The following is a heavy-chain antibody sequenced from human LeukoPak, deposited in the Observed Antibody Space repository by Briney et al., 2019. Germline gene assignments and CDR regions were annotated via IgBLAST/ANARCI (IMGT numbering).Heavy chain of an antibody. CDR1: GFTFSSYS. V-gene: IGHV3-21*01. J-gene: IGHJ4*02. CDR2: ISSSSSYI. CDR3: AGEAAGRIQLWLLIYYFDY. Sequence: GGSLRLSCAASGFTFSSYSMNWVRQAPGKGLEWVSSISSSSSYIYYADSVKGRFTISRDNAKNSLYLQMNSLRAEDTAVYYCAGEAAGRIQLWLLIYYFDYWGQGTLVTVSS. D-gene: IGHD5-18*01.